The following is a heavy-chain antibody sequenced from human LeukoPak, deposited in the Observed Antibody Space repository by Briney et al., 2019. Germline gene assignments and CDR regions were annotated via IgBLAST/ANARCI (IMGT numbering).Heavy chain of an antibody. CDR2: ISSSGSTI. V-gene: IGHV3-48*03. D-gene: IGHD2-21*02. CDR1: GFTFSSYE. Sequence: GGSLRLSCAASGFTFSSYEMNWVRQAPGKGLEWVSYISSSGSTIYYADSVKGRFTISRDNAKNSLYLQMNSLRAEDTAVYYCARDAYCGGDCYWGGGGMDVWGQGTTVTVFS. J-gene: IGHJ6*02. CDR3: ARDAYCGGDCYWGGGGMDV.